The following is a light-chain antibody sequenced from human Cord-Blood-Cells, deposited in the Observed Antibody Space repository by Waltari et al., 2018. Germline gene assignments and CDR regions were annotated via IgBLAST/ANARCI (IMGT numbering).Light chain of an antibody. CDR3: QQSYSTPPYT. V-gene: IGKV1-39*01. Sequence: QSPSSLSASVGDRVTITCRASQSISSYLNWYQQKPGKAPKLLIYAASSLQSGVPSRFSGSGSGTDFTLTISSLQPEDFATYYCQQSYSTPPYTFGQGTKLEIK. CDR2: AAS. CDR1: QSISSY. J-gene: IGKJ2*01.